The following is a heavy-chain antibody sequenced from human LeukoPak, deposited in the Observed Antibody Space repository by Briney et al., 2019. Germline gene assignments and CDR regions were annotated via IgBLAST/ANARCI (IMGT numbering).Heavy chain of an antibody. CDR3: ARRGTTTVTTFDY. Sequence: ASVKVSCKASGYTFTSYDINWARQAPGQGLEWMGWMNPNSGNTGYAQKFQGRVTITRNTSISTAYMELSSLRSEDTAVYYCARRGTTTVTTFDYWGQGTLVTVSS. CDR2: MNPNSGNT. D-gene: IGHD4-11*01. V-gene: IGHV1-8*03. CDR1: GYTFTSYD. J-gene: IGHJ4*02.